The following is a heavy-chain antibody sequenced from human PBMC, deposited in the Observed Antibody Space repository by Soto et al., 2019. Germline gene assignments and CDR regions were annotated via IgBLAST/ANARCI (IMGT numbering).Heavy chain of an antibody. J-gene: IGHJ4*02. D-gene: IGHD3-9*01. CDR3: AKDFDRGGWYYLDS. CDR1: GLIFSDFA. V-gene: IGHV3-23*01. CDR2: ISGNGGST. Sequence: GGSLRLSCAASGLIFSDFAMTWVRQAPGKGLEWVSTISGNGGSTYFAAPIKGRFTISIDNSKNLLYLQMRSLRDEDTAKYYCAKDFDRGGWYYLDSWGQGTPVTVSS.